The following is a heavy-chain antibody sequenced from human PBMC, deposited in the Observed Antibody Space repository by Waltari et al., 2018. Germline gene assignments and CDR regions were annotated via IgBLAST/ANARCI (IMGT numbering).Heavy chain of an antibody. V-gene: IGHV4-39*07. CDR3: ARVGGYCSGGSCYGPYYYYGMDV. CDR1: GGSISISSYY. D-gene: IGHD2-15*01. Sequence: QLQLQESGPGLVKPSESLSRTCTVSGGSISISSYYWGWIRQPPGKGLEWIGSIYYSGSTYYNPSLKSRVTISVDTSKTQFSLKLSSVTAADTAVYYCARVGGYCSGGSCYGPYYYYGMDVWGQGTTVTVSS. J-gene: IGHJ6*02. CDR2: IYYSGST.